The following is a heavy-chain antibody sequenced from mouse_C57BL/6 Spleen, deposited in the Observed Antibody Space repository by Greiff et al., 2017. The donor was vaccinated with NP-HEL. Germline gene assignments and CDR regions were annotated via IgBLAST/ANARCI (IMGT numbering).Heavy chain of an antibody. J-gene: IGHJ2*01. CDR2: INPSTGGT. D-gene: IGHD2-1*01. CDR3: ARSDYGNSLFDY. Sequence: VQLQQSGPELVKPGASVKISCKASGYSFTGYYMNWVKQSPEKSLEWIGEINPSTGGTTYNQKFKAKATLTVDKSSSTAYMQLKSLTSEDSAVYYCARSDYGNSLFDYWGQGTTLTVSS. CDR1: GYSFTGYY. V-gene: IGHV1-42*01.